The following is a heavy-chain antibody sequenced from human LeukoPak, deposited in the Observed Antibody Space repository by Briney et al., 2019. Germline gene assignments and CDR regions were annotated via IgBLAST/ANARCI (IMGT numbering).Heavy chain of an antibody. V-gene: IGHV1-46*01. CDR3: ARVATFYYYYYMDV. CDR1: GYTFTSYY. CDR2: INPSGGST. Sequence: ASVKVSCKASGYTFTSYYMHWVRQAPGQGLEWMGIINPSGGSTSYAQKFQGRVTMTRNTSISTAYMELSSLRSEDTAVYYCARVATFYYYYYMDVWGKGTTVTVSS. J-gene: IGHJ6*03.